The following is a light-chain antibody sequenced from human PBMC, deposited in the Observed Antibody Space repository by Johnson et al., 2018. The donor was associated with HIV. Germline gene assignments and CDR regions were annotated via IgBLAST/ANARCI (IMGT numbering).Light chain of an antibody. CDR1: SSNIGNNY. J-gene: IGLJ1*01. V-gene: IGLV1-51*01. CDR3: GTWDSRLNVYL. Sequence: QSVLTQPPSVSAAPGQKVTISCSGSSSNIGNNYVSWYQQLPGTAPKLLIYDNNQRPSGIPDRFSGSKSGTSATLPLTGLQTGDEADYYCGTWDSRLNVYLFGTGTKVTVL. CDR2: DNN.